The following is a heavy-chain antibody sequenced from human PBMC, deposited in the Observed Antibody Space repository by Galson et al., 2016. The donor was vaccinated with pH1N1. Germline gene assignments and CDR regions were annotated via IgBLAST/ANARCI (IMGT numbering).Heavy chain of an antibody. V-gene: IGHV3-7*01. CDR1: GFTFSTYW. D-gene: IGHD1-14*01. CDR3: ARVNHYYYYGMDV. CDR2: IKQDGSVK. Sequence: SLRLSCAASGFTFSTYWMTWVRQAPGKGLEWVANIKQDGSVKYYVDSVRGRFTISRDNAKNSLYLQMNSQRAEDTAVYYCARVNHYYYYGMDVWGQGTTVTVSS. J-gene: IGHJ6*02.